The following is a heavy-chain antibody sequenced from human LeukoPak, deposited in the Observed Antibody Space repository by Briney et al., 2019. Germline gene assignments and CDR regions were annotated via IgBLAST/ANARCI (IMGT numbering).Heavy chain of an antibody. Sequence: SVKVSCKASGGTFSSYAISWVRQAPGQGLEWMGGIIPIFGTANYAQKFQGRVTITTDESTSTAYMERSSLRSEDTAVYYCATGPPTNWFDPWGQGTLVTVSS. J-gene: IGHJ5*02. CDR3: ATGPPTNWFDP. V-gene: IGHV1-69*05. CDR1: GGTFSSYA. CDR2: IIPIFGTA.